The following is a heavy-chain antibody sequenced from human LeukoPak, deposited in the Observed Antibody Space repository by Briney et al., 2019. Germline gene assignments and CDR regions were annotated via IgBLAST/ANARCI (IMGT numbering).Heavy chain of an antibody. CDR2: INPNSGGT. V-gene: IGHV1-2*02. J-gene: IGHJ6*02. Sequence: ASVKVSCTASGYTFTGYYMHWVRQAPGQGLEWMGWINPNSGGTNYAQKFQGRVTMTRDTSISTAYMELSRLRSDDTAVYYCARIYYYGSGSHKSYYYYGMDVWGQGTTVTVSS. CDR3: ARIYYYGSGSHKSYYYYGMDV. CDR1: GYTFTGYY. D-gene: IGHD3-10*01.